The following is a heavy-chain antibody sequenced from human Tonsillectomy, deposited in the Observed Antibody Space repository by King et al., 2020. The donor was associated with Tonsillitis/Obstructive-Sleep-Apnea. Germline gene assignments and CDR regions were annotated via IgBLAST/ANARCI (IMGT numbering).Heavy chain of an antibody. CDR1: GYTFTSYA. CDR2: INAGNGNT. V-gene: IGHV1-3*01. J-gene: IGHJ4*02. D-gene: IGHD2-2*01. CDR3: ARGGRTATATPHGY. Sequence: QLVQSGAEVKKPGASVKVSCKASGYTFTSYAMHWVRQAPGQRLEWMGWINAGNGNTQYSQKFQGRVTITRDTTASTAYMELSSLRSEDTAVYYCARGGRTATATPHGYWGQGTLVTVSS.